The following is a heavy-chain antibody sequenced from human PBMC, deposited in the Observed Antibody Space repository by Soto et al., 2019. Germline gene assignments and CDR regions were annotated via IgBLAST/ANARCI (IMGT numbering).Heavy chain of an antibody. CDR2: IYYSGTA. D-gene: IGHD1-26*01. CDR3: ARSLPGGTIFYVDM. J-gene: IGHJ6*03. CDR1: GGSITGGFSY. V-gene: IGHV4-31*03. Sequence: QLQLRESGPGLVQPAQTLSLTCTVAGGSITGGFSYWTWVRQHPGKGLEWVGHIYYSGTAYYNPSLKSRVDISVDPSQNRFSLKLSSVTAADTAMYFCARSLPGGTIFYVDMWGEGTTVTVSS.